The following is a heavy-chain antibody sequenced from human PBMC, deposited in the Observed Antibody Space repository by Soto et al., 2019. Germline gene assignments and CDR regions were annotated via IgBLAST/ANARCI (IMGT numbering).Heavy chain of an antibody. D-gene: IGHD3-10*01. V-gene: IGHV3-9*01. CDR3: AKYIGQSGHYGSGSRKGFDY. CDR2: ISWNGAYI. CDR1: GFIFDDYA. Sequence: PGGSLRLSCAASGFIFDDYAMHWVRQAPGKGLEWVSGISWNGAYIGYADSVRGRFTISRDNAENSLYMQMNSLRAEDTALYYCAKYIGQSGHYGSGSRKGFDYWGPGTLVTVSS. J-gene: IGHJ4*01.